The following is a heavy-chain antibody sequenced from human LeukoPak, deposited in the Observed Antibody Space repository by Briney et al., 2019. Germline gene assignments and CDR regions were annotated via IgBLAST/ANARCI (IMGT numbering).Heavy chain of an antibody. CDR2: ISAYNGNT. CDR1: GYTLTSYG. D-gene: IGHD1-26*01. CDR3: AVEWEHGKKRFDY. V-gene: IGHV1-18*01. J-gene: IGHJ4*02. Sequence: ASVKVSCKASGYTLTSYGISWVRQTPGQGLEWMGWISAYNGNTNYAQKLQGRVTMTTDTSTSTAYMELRSLRSDDTAVYYCAVEWEHGKKRFDYWGQGTLVTVSS.